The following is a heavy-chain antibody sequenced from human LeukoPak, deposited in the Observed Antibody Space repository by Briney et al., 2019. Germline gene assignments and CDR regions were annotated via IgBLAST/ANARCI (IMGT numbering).Heavy chain of an antibody. CDR2: IYYSGST. CDR1: GGSFSGYY. J-gene: IGHJ6*01. Sequence: SETLSLTCAVYGGSFSGYYWSWIRQHPGKGLEWIGYIYYSGSTYYNPSLKSRVTISVDTSKNLFSLKLNSVTAADTAVYYCARARAVMGYYYYGMDVWGQGTTVTVSS. CDR3: ARARAVMGYYYYGMDV. V-gene: IGHV4-31*11. D-gene: IGHD2-8*01.